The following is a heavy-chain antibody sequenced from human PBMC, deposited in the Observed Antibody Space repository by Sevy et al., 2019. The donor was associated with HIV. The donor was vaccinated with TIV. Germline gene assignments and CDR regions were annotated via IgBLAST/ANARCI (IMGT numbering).Heavy chain of an antibody. J-gene: IGHJ4*02. V-gene: IGHV3-23*01. CDR2: ISGSAHRT. D-gene: IGHD5-18*01. Sequence: GGSLRLSCAASGFTFSNYAMSWVRRTPGKGLEWVSAISGSAHRTDYTDSVKGRFTISRVNSKNMLFLQMNSLRAEDTAVYYCVKEVSEYSYSDYWGQGTLVTVSS. CDR3: VKEVSEYSYSDY. CDR1: GFTFSNYA.